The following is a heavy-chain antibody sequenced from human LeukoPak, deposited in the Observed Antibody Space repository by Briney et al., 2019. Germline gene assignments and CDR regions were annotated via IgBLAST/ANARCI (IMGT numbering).Heavy chain of an antibody. CDR1: GGSISSGSYY. D-gene: IGHD2-2*01. V-gene: IGHV4-61*02. J-gene: IGHJ1*01. Sequence: SETLSLTCTVSGGSISSGSYYWSWIRQPAGKGLEWIGRIYTSGSTNYNPSLKSRVTISVDTSKNQFSLKLSSVTAADTAMYYCARAIIVVVSAAAPAEYFQYWGQGTLVTVSS. CDR3: ARAIIVVVSAAAPAEYFQY. CDR2: IYTSGST.